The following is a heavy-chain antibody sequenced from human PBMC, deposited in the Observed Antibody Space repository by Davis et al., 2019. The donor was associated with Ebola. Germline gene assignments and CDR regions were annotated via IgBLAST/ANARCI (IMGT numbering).Heavy chain of an antibody. Sequence: GESLKISCAASGFTFSSYGMHWVRQAPGQGLEWVAVVSHSEREKFYADSVKGRFTISRDNSENTLYLQMNSLTADDTAVYYCARAVFHEVLDYWGQGTPVTVSS. V-gene: IGHV3-30*03. J-gene: IGHJ4*02. D-gene: IGHD3-3*01. CDR1: GFTFSSYG. CDR2: VSHSEREK. CDR3: ARAVFHEVLDY.